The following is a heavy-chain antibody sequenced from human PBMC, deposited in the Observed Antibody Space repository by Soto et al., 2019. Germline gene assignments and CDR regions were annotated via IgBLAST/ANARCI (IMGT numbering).Heavy chain of an antibody. CDR1: GFTFNSYY. CDR2: INRDGSNK. Sequence: GGSLRLSCAASGFTFNSYYMSWVRQAPGEGLEWVARINRDGSNKSYADSVKGRFTISRDNAKNTLYLQMNSLRAEDTAVYYCARVGDSNYAPSLWGQGTLVTVSS. V-gene: IGHV3-74*01. D-gene: IGHD3-16*01. J-gene: IGHJ4*02. CDR3: ARVGDSNYAPSL.